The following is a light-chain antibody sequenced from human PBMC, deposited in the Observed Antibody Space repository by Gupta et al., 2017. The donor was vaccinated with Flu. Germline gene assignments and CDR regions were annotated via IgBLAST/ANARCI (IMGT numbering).Light chain of an antibody. V-gene: IGKV3-20*01. CDR1: QSVSNNY. J-gene: IGKJ1*01. Sequence: VVLTQSPGTLSLSPGERATLSCRASQSVSNNYVAWYQQKPGQAPRLLIFGPSSRATGVPDRFSGSGSGTDFSLTSTRREPDDFAMYYWQQDGASQTFGQGTRVEIK. CDR3: QQDGASQT. CDR2: GPS.